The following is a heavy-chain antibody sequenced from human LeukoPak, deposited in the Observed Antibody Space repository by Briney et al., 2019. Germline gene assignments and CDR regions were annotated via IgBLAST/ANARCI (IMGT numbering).Heavy chain of an antibody. J-gene: IGHJ4*02. CDR2: ISYDGSNK. V-gene: IGHV3-30*03. Sequence: GGSPRLSCAASGFTFSSYWMNWARQAPGKGLEWVAVISYDGSNKYYADSVKGRFTISRDNSKNTLYLQMNSLRAEDTAVYYCARYGYDSSGTFDYWGQGTLVTVSS. CDR1: GFTFSSYW. CDR3: ARYGYDSSGTFDY. D-gene: IGHD3-22*01.